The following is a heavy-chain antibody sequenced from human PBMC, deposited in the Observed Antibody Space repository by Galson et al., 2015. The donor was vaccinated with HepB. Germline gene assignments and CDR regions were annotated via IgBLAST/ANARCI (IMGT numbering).Heavy chain of an antibody. J-gene: IGHJ4*02. CDR1: GFTFSGYA. CDR2: ISYDGSNK. V-gene: IGHV3-30-3*01. CDR3: ARDSTRDGYRALDY. Sequence: SLRLSCAASGFTFSGYAMNWVRQAPGKGLEWVAVISYDGSNKYYADSVKGRFTISRDNSKNTVSLQMNSLRAEDTAVYYCARDSTRDGYRALDYWGQGTLVTVSS. D-gene: IGHD5-24*01.